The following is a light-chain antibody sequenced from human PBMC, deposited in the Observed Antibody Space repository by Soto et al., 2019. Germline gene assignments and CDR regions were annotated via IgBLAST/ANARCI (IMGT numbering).Light chain of an antibody. CDR2: DVI. J-gene: IGLJ2*01. V-gene: IGLV2-14*01. CDR3: SSYTSSSTLVV. Sequence: QSALTQPASVSGSPGQSITISCTGTSSDVGGYNYVSWYQQHPGKAPKLIIYDVIKRPSGVSNRFSGSKSGNTASLTISGLQAEDEAEYYCSSYTSSSTLVVFGGGTQLTVL. CDR1: SSDVGGYNY.